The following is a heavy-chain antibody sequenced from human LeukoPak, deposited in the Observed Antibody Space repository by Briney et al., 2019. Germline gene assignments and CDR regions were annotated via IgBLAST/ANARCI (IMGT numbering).Heavy chain of an antibody. D-gene: IGHD3-3*01. Sequence: SVKVSCKASGGTFSSYAISWVRQAPGQGLEWMGGIIPIFGTANYAQKFQGRVTITADESTSTAYMELSSLRSEDTAVYYCARHGRHYDPIDYWGQGTLVTVSS. CDR3: ARHGRHYDPIDY. CDR1: GGTFSSYA. J-gene: IGHJ4*02. CDR2: IIPIFGTA. V-gene: IGHV1-69*13.